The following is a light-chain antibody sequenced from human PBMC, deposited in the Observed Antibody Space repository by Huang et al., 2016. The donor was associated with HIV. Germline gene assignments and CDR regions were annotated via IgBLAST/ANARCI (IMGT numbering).Light chain of an antibody. Sequence: DIQMTQSPSSLSASVGDRVTITCRTSDNLVNSLNWYQQKSGAAPVLLIYGASNLQIGVSSRFSGRGYGTHFTLTITNLRPEDFATYYCQHSHTTPHTFGQGTRLE. CDR1: DNLVNS. CDR2: GAS. CDR3: QHSHTTPHT. V-gene: IGKV1-39*01. J-gene: IGKJ2*01.